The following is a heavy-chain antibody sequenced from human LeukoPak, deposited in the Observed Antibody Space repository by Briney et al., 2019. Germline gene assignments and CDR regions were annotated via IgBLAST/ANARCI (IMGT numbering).Heavy chain of an antibody. J-gene: IGHJ4*02. CDR1: GGSFSGYY. CDR2: INHSGST. CDR3: ARAAGVEMATTFDY. D-gene: IGHD5-24*01. V-gene: IGHV4-34*01. Sequence: SETLSLTCAVYGGSFSGYYWSWIRQPPGKGLEWIGEINHSGSTKYNPSLKSRVTISVDTSKNQFSLNLSSVTAADTAVYYCARAAGVEMATTFDYWGQGTLVTVPS.